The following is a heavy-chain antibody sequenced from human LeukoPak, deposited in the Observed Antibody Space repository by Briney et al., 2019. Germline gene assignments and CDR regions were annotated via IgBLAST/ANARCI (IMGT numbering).Heavy chain of an antibody. CDR2: ISGSGGST. CDR3: AKGLQGYSSSWFDP. Sequence: PGGSLRLSCAASGFTFSSYAMSWVRQAPGKGLEWVSGISGSGGSTYYADSVKGRFTISRDNSKNTLYLQMNSLRAEDTAVYYCAKGLQGYSSSWFDPWGQGTLVTVSS. CDR1: GFTFSSYA. J-gene: IGHJ5*02. V-gene: IGHV3-23*01. D-gene: IGHD4-11*01.